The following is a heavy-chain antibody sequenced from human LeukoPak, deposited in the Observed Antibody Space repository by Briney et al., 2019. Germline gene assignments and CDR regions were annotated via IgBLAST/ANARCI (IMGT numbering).Heavy chain of an antibody. D-gene: IGHD3-9*01. J-gene: IGHJ4*02. Sequence: AASVKVSCKTSGYTFTGYYMHWVRQAPEQGLEWMGWINPNSGGTNYAQKFQDRVSMTRDTSISTAYMHLSRLRSDDTAVYYCARSPHILTGENFDYWGQGTLLTVSS. CDR1: GYTFTGYY. V-gene: IGHV1-2*02. CDR3: ARSPHILTGENFDY. CDR2: INPNSGGT.